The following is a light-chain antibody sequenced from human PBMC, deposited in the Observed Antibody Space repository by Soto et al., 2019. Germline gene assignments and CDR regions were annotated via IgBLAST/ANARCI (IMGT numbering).Light chain of an antibody. V-gene: IGKV3-15*01. CDR1: QSVSDN. CDR3: QHNYILPFA. Sequence: EIVVTQSPATLFVSLGERATISCRASQSVSDNLAWYQQKPGQSPKLLIYAASRWYSGVPARFTGSGSGTDFTLTISSLQPEDFAVYYCQHNYILPFAFGQGTKLEI. J-gene: IGKJ2*01. CDR2: AAS.